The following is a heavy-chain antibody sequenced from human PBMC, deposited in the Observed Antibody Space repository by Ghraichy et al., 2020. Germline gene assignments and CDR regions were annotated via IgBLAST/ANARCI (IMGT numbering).Heavy chain of an antibody. Sequence: SETLSLTCTVSGGSVSSGDYYWSWIRQPPGKGLEWIGYLYYSGSTNYNPSLKSRVSISVDTSKNQFSLKLSSVTAADTAVYYCARDGGDYGAYNWFDPWGQGTLVTV. D-gene: IGHD4-17*01. CDR1: GGSVSSGDYY. CDR3: ARDGGDYGAYNWFDP. CDR2: LYYSGST. J-gene: IGHJ5*02. V-gene: IGHV4-61*08.